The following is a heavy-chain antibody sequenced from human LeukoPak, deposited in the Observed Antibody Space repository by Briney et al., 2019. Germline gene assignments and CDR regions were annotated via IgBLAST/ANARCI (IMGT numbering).Heavy chain of an antibody. Sequence: GGSLRLSCAASGFTFSSYGMNWVRQAPGKGLEWVSHISSSSSTIYYADSVKGRFTISRDNAKNSLYLQMNSLRDEDTAVYYCARDLRYDSSGYPDYWGQGTLVTVSS. CDR2: ISSSSSTI. V-gene: IGHV3-48*02. J-gene: IGHJ4*02. CDR3: ARDLRYDSSGYPDY. CDR1: GFTFSSYG. D-gene: IGHD3-22*01.